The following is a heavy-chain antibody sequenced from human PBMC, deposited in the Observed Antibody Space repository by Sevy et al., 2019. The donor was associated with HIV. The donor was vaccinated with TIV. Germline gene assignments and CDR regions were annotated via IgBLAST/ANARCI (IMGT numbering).Heavy chain of an antibody. D-gene: IGHD3-22*01. CDR1: GYSFTSYW. CDR3: ARWATYYYDTSGFKYFDR. CDR2: IYPADSDI. Sequence: GESLKISCKGSGYSFTSYWIGWVRQIPGKGLEWMGIIYPADSDIRYSPSFQGQVTISADKSISTAYLQCSSLKASDTAMYYCARWATYYYDTSGFKYFDRWGQGTLVTVSS. J-gene: IGHJ5*02. V-gene: IGHV5-51*01.